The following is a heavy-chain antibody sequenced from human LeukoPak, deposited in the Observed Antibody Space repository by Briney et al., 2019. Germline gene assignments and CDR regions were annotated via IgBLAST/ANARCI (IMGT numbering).Heavy chain of an antibody. CDR3: ARDMVAGGPDY. CDR1: GFTFSSYW. CDR2: INSDGITT. D-gene: IGHD6-19*01. V-gene: IGHV3-74*01. Sequence: GGSLRLSCAASGFTFSSYWMHWVRQAPGNGLVWVSRINSDGITTSYADSVKGRFTISRDNAKNTLYLQMNSLRAEDTAVYYCARDMVAGGPDYWGQGTLVTVSS. J-gene: IGHJ4*02.